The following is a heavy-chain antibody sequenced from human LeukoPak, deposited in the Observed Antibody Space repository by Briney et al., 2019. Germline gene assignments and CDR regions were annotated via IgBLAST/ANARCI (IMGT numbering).Heavy chain of an antibody. Sequence: SETLSLTCTVSGGSITSNSYYWGWIRQPPGKGLEWIGSIYYSGSTYYNPSLKSRITISVDTSKNQFSLKLSSVTAADTAVYYCARGTSVRSGYYYYYYYYMDVWGKGTTVTVSS. CDR2: IYYSGST. CDR3: ARGTSVRSGYYYYYYYYMDV. D-gene: IGHD3-3*01. CDR1: GGSITSNSYY. J-gene: IGHJ6*03. V-gene: IGHV4-39*07.